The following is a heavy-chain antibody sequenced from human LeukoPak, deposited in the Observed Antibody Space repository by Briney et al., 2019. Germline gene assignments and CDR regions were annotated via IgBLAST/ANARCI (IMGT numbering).Heavy chain of an antibody. CDR1: GHSIINSFY. Sequence: SETLSLTCTVSGHSIINSFYWGWIRQPPGKGLEWIGSIYHTGATYYNPSHKSRVTISLDTSKNQFSLKLSSVTAADTAVYYCARGANYAAYWGQGTLVTVSS. CDR3: ARGANYAAY. D-gene: IGHD4/OR15-4a*01. J-gene: IGHJ4*02. V-gene: IGHV4-38-2*02. CDR2: IYHTGAT.